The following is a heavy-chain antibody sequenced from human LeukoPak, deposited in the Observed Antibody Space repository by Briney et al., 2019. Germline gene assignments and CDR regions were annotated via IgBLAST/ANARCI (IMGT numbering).Heavy chain of an antibody. CDR3: AKGGYSGYDSPPSYYYYMDV. D-gene: IGHD5-12*01. V-gene: IGHV3-23*01. CDR2: ISGSGGST. CDR1: GFTFSSYG. Sequence: GESLKISCAASGFTFSSYGMSWVRQAPGKGLEWVSAISGSGGSTYYADSVKGRFTISRDNSKNTLYLQMNSLRAEDTAVYYCAKGGYSGYDSPPSYYYYMDVWGKGTTVTISS. J-gene: IGHJ6*03.